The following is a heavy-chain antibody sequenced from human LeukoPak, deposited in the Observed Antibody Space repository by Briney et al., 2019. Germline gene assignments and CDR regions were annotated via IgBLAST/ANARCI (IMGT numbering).Heavy chain of an antibody. J-gene: IGHJ6*03. D-gene: IGHD4-11*01. CDR3: ARTLTVYCYYYHTDV. Sequence: ASVKVSCKASGYPFTSYDINWVRQATGQGLEWMGWMNPNSGNTGYAQKFQGRVTITRNTSISTAYMELSSLRSEDTAVYYCARTLTVYCYYYHTDVWGKGTTVTVSS. V-gene: IGHV1-8*03. CDR2: MNPNSGNT. CDR1: GYPFTSYD.